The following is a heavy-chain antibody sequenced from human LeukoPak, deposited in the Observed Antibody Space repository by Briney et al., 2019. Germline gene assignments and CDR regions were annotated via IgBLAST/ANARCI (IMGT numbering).Heavy chain of an antibody. CDR2: IETDGSTS. Sequence: GGSLRLSCAASGFTFNLNRIHWVRQVPGEGLEWISWIETDGSTSGYLRSVQGRFTVSRDNAKSTVHLQMYSLRAEDTATYYCARDQVGTLPLDFWGQGTLVTVSS. CDR3: ARDQVGTLPLDF. V-gene: IGHV3-74*01. CDR1: GFTFNLNR. D-gene: IGHD4-23*01. J-gene: IGHJ4*02.